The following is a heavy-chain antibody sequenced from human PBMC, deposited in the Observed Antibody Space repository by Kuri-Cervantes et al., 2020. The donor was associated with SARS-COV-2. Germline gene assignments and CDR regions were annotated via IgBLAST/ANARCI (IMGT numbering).Heavy chain of an antibody. J-gene: IGHJ6*02. D-gene: IGHD3-9*01. CDR2: ISYDGSNK. CDR1: GFTFSSYG. CDR3: AKDVGYFGGMDV. V-gene: IGHV3-30*18. Sequence: GSLRLSCAASGFTFSSYGMHWVRQAPGKGLEWVAVISYDGSNKYYADSVKGRFTISRDNSKNTLYLQMNSLRAEDTAVYYCAKDVGYFGGMDVWGQGTTVTVSS.